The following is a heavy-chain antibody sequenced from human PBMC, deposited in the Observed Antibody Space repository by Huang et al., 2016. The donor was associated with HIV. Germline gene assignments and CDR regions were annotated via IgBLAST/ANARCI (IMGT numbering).Heavy chain of an antibody. V-gene: IGHV4-34*01. D-gene: IGHD3-3*01. J-gene: IGHJ6*03. CDR2: IKPGGPS. CDR3: ARLPTPSYYDTWSLSSVEEDFFYFNMDL. CDR1: GASFGSYF. Sequence: QVRLEQWGEGVVKPSETLSLTCAVYGASFGSYFWSWIRQSPVKGRQWIGEIKPGGPSNYNPVFQSRVIMSVDTPKNQFSLSPRTMTAADAAIYYCARLPTPSYYDTWSLSSVEEDFFYFNMDLWGQGTPVIVSS.